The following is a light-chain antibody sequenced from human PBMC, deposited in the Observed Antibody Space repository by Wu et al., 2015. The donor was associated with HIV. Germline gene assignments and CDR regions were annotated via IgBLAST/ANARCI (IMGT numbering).Light chain of an antibody. CDR2: GAS. Sequence: ELVLTQSPGTLSLSPGERATLSCRASQSVSSSYLAWYQQKPGQAHRLLIYGASKRATGIPDRFSGSGSGTDFTLTINRLEPEDFAVYYCQQYGSSPWTFGQGTKVEIK. CDR3: QQYGSSPWT. V-gene: IGKV3-20*01. J-gene: IGKJ1*01. CDR1: QSVSSSY.